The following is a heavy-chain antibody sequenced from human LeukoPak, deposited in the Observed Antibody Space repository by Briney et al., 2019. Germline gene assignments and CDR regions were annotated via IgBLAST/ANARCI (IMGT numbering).Heavy chain of an antibody. V-gene: IGHV3-33*01. CDR3: ARTLSAAVYYYGMDV. D-gene: IGHD3-10*01. CDR1: GFTFSSYG. Sequence: GGSLRLSCAASGFTFSSYGVHWVRQAPGKGLEWVAVIWYDGSNKYYADSVKGRFTISRDNSKNTLYLQMNSLRAEDTAVYYCARTLSAAVYYYGMDVWGQGTTVTVSS. CDR2: IWYDGSNK. J-gene: IGHJ6*02.